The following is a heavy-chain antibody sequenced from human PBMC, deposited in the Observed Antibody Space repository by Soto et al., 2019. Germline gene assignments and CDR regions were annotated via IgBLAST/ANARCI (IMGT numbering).Heavy chain of an antibody. J-gene: IGHJ6*02. Sequence: QVQLVQSGAEVKKPGSSVKVSCKASGGTFSSYAISWVRQAPGQGLEWMGGINPIFGTANYAQKFQGRVTITADESTRTAYMELSSLRSEATALYYCASTWGGSHYYYYGMDVWGQGTTVTVSS. V-gene: IGHV1-69*12. CDR3: ASTWGGSHYYYYGMDV. D-gene: IGHD2-15*01. CDR1: GGTFSSYA. CDR2: INPIFGTA.